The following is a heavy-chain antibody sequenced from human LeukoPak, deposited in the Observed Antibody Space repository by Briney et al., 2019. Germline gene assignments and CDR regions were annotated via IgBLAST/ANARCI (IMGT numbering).Heavy chain of an antibody. CDR1: GGSISSSNW. CDR3: ARNTRRILHWYFDL. V-gene: IGHV4-4*02. CDR2: IYHSGST. J-gene: IGHJ2*01. D-gene: IGHD3-9*01. Sequence: SGTLSLTCAVSGGSISSSNWWSWVRQPPGKGLEWIGEIYHSGSTNYNPSLKSRVTISVDKSKNQFSLKLSSVTAADTAVYYCARNTRRILHWYFDLWGRGTLVTVSS.